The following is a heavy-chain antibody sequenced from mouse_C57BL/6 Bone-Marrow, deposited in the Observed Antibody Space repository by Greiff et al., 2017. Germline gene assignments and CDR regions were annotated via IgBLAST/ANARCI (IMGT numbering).Heavy chain of an antibody. CDR1: GFTFKDYY. Sequence: EVQLQQSGAELVRPGASVKLSCTASGFTFKDYYMPWVKQRPEQGLEWIGSIDPEGGDTEYAAKFQGKATMTADTSSNTAYLQLSSLTSEDTAVYYWTTLLYRDYAVDYWGQGTTVTVSS. D-gene: IGHD2-1*01. V-gene: IGHV14-1*01. CDR3: TTLLYRDYAVDY. J-gene: IGHJ4*01. CDR2: IDPEGGDT.